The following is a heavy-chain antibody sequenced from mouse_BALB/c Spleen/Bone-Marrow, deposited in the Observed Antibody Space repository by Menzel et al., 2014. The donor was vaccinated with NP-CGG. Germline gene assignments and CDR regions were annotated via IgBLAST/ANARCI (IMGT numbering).Heavy chain of an antibody. D-gene: IGHD2-14*01. CDR3: ARGYGYDAGFAWFVY. J-gene: IGHJ3*01. CDR1: GYTFTTYW. V-gene: IGHV1S81*02. CDR2: INPSNGRT. Sequence: QVQLQQSGAELVKPGASVKLSSRASGYTFTTYWMHWVKQRPGQGLEWIGEINPSNGRTNYNEKFKSKATLTVDKSSSTAYMQLSSLTSEDSAVYYCARGYGYDAGFAWFVYWGQGTLVTVSA.